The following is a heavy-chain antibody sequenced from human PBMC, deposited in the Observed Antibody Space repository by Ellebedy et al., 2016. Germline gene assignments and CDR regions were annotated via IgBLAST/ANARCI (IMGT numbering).Heavy chain of an antibody. Sequence: GGSLRLSCAASGFTFSNAWMSWVRQAPGKGMEWVGRIKSKTDGGTTDYAAPVKGRFTISRDDSENTLYLQMNSLKIEDTAVYYCTTDEPLTGGLNFDSWGQGTLVTVSS. CDR3: TTDEPLTGGLNFDS. J-gene: IGHJ4*02. D-gene: IGHD7-27*01. V-gene: IGHV3-15*01. CDR1: GFTFSNAW. CDR2: IKSKTDGGTT.